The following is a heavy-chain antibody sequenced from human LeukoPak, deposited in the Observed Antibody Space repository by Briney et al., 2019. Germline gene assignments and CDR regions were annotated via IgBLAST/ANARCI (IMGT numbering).Heavy chain of an antibody. CDR1: GGSISSYY. Sequence: PSETLSLTCTVSGGSISSYYWSWIRHPAGKGLEWIGRIYTSGSTNYNPSLKSRVTMSVDTSKNQFSLKLSSVTAADTAVYYCATLGMAAGTDYWGQGTLVTVSS. V-gene: IGHV4-4*07. D-gene: IGHD6-13*01. CDR3: ATLGMAAGTDY. CDR2: IYTSGST. J-gene: IGHJ4*02.